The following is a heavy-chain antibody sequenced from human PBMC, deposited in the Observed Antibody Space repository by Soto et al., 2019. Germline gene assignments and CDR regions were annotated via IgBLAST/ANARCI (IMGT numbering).Heavy chain of an antibody. CDR3: ARMYSSGSGWFHH. CDR2: FYSSGSI. Sequence: SETLSLTCLVSGYSITAGGYYWSWIRHHPGKGLEWIGSFYSSGSIIYNPSLRSRVSISGDTSSNQFSMSLTSVTAADTARYYCARMYSSGSGWFHHWGQVTLITVSS. J-gene: IGHJ5*02. CDR1: GYSITAGGYY. D-gene: IGHD6-19*01. V-gene: IGHV4-31*03.